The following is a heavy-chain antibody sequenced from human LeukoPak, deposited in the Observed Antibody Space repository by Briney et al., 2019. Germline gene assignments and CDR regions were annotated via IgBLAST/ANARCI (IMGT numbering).Heavy chain of an antibody. CDR2: INHSGST. CDR3: AERKLLWFGERGFDP. D-gene: IGHD3-10*01. CDR1: GGSFSGYY. Sequence: SGTLSLTCAVYGGSFSGYYWSWIRQPPGKGLEWIGEINHSGSTNYNPSLKSRVTISVDTSKNQFSLKLSSVTAADTAVYYCAERKLLWFGERGFDPWGQGTLVTVSS. V-gene: IGHV4-34*01. J-gene: IGHJ5*02.